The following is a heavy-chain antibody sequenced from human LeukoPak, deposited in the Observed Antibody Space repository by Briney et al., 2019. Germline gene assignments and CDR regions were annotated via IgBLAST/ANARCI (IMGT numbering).Heavy chain of an antibody. CDR3: ARVRSLAAAAHWDYYYYYMDV. Sequence: GGSLRLSCAASGFTFSSYWMSWVRQAPGKGLEWVANIKQDGSEKYYVDSVKGRFTISRDNAKNSLYLQMNSLRAEDTAVYYCARVRSLAAAAHWDYYYYYMDVWGKGTTVTISS. D-gene: IGHD6-13*01. CDR2: IKQDGSEK. J-gene: IGHJ6*03. CDR1: GFTFSSYW. V-gene: IGHV3-7*01.